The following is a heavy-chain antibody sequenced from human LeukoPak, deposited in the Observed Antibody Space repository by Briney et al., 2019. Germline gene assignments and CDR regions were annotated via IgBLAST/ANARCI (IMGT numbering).Heavy chain of an antibody. CDR2: ISSSSSTI. D-gene: IGHD2-15*01. V-gene: IGHV3-48*01. CDR3: ARDLGGLLNTDQNWFDP. J-gene: IGHJ5*02. Sequence: GGSLRLSCAASGFTFSSYSMNWVRQAPGKGLEWVSYISSSSSTIYYADSVKGRFTISRDNAKNSLYLQMNSLRAEDTAVYYCARDLGGLLNTDQNWFDPWGQGTLVTVSS. CDR1: GFTFSSYS.